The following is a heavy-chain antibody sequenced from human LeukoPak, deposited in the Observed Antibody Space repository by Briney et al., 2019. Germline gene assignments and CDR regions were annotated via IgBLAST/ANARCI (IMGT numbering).Heavy chain of an antibody. CDR3: ARHLYGAPDY. Sequence: SETLSLTCAVYGGSFSGYYWSWIRQPPGKGLEWIGEINHSGSTSYNPSLKSRVTISVDTSKNQFSLKLSSVTAADTAVYYCARHLYGAPDYWGQGTLVTVSS. J-gene: IGHJ4*02. CDR2: INHSGST. CDR1: GGSFSGYY. V-gene: IGHV4-34*01. D-gene: IGHD4-17*01.